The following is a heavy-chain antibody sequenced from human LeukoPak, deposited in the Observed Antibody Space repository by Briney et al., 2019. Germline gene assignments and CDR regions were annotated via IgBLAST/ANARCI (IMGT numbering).Heavy chain of an antibody. D-gene: IGHD3-16*01. V-gene: IGHV3-21*01. CDR3: ARDEALGY. Sequence: GGSLRLSCAASGFTFSIYSMNWVRQAPGKALEWVSSISSGSSYIYYADSVKGRFTISRDNAKNSLHLQMNSLRAEDTAVYYCARDEALGYWGQGTLVTVSS. CDR1: GFTFSIYS. J-gene: IGHJ4*02. CDR2: ISSGSSYI.